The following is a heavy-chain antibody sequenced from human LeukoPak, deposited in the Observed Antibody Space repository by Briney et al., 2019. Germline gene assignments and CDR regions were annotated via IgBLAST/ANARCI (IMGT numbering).Heavy chain of an antibody. Sequence: GSLRLSCAASGFAFSSYSMNWVRQAPGKGLEWVSFISSSSSYIYYADSVKGRFTISRDISKNTLYLQMNSLRAEDTAVYYCARGRPTGFDYWGQGTLVTVSS. CDR2: ISSSSSYI. D-gene: IGHD1-14*01. J-gene: IGHJ4*02. CDR1: GFAFSSYS. V-gene: IGHV3-21*01. CDR3: ARGRPTGFDY.